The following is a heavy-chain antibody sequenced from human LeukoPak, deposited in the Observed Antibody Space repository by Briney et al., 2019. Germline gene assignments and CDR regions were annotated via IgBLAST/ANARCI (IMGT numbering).Heavy chain of an antibody. V-gene: IGHV4-34*01. CDR1: GGSFSGYY. CDR2: INHSGST. J-gene: IGHJ5*02. D-gene: IGHD3-22*01. CDR3: ARGGYYQHNWFDP. Sequence: SDTLSLTCAVYGGSFSGYYWSWIRQPPGKGLEWIGEINHSGSTNYNPSLKSRVTISVDTSKNQFSLKLSSVTAADTAVYYCARGGYYQHNWFDPWGQGTLVTVSS.